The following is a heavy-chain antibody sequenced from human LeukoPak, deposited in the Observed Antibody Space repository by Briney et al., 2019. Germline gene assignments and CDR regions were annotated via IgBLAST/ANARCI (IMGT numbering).Heavy chain of an antibody. Sequence: GGSLRLSCAASGFTFSSYAVSWVRQAPGKGLEWVSTFSGSGGNTYSADSVKGRFTISRDNSKNTLYLQMNSLRAEDTAVYYCAKDKGYCSGGSCYGYWYFDLWGRGTLVTVSS. CDR2: FSGSGGNT. CDR3: AKDKGYCSGGSCYGYWYFDL. D-gene: IGHD2-15*01. V-gene: IGHV3-23*01. CDR1: GFTFSSYA. J-gene: IGHJ2*01.